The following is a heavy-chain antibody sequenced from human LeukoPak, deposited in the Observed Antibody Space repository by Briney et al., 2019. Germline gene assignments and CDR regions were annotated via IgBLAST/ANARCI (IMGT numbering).Heavy chain of an antibody. CDR3: ARGAGYCSSTSCSIGY. J-gene: IGHJ4*02. CDR1: GGTFSSYA. CDR2: IIPILGIA. Sequence: ASVKVSCKASGGTFSSYAISWVRQAPGQGLEWMGRIIPILGIANYAQKFQGRVTITADKSTSTAYMELSSLRSEDTAVYYCARGAGYCSSTSCSIGYWGQGTLVTVSS. V-gene: IGHV1-69*04. D-gene: IGHD2-2*01.